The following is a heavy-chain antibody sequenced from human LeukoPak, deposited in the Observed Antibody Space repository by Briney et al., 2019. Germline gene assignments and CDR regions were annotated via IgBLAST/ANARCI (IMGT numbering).Heavy chain of an antibody. CDR1: GFTFSDYY. J-gene: IGHJ4*02. CDR3: ARLQDPVAGTEFDY. V-gene: IGHV4-39*01. D-gene: IGHD6-19*01. CDR2: IYYSGST. Sequence: GSLRLSCAASGFTFSDYYMTWIRQAPGKGLEWIGSIYYSGSTYYNPSLKSRVTISVDTSKNRFSLKLSSVTAADTAVYYCARLQDPVAGTEFDYWGQGTLVTVSS.